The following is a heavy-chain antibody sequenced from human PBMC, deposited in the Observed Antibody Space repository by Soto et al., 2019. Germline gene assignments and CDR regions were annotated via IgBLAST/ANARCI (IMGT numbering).Heavy chain of an antibody. J-gene: IGHJ5*02. D-gene: IGHD3-10*01. CDR3: ARDYYGTGSFYWFDP. Sequence: ASVKVSCKASGYTFKRNTIHCVRQAPGQRLEWMGWINAGDGNTKYSQNFQGRVTITRDTSANTAYMELSSLTSEDTAVYYCARDYYGTGSFYWFDPWGQGTQVTVSS. CDR2: INAGDGNT. CDR1: GYTFKRNT. V-gene: IGHV1-3*01.